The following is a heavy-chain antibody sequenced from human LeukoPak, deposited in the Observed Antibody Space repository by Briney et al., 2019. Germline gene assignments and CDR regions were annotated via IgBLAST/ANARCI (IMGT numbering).Heavy chain of an antibody. CDR1: GGSISSYY. D-gene: IGHD6-13*01. CDR3: ARHEEQLGWFDP. J-gene: IGHJ5*02. Sequence: SETLSLTCTVSGGSISSYYWSWIRQPPGKGLKWIGYIYTSGSTNYNPSLKSRVTISVDTSKNQFSLKLSSVTAADTAVYYCARHEEQLGWFDPWGQGTLVTVSS. CDR2: IYTSGST. V-gene: IGHV4-4*09.